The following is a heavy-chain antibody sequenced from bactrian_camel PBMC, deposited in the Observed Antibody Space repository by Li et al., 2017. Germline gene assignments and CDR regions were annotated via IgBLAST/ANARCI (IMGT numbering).Heavy chain of an antibody. D-gene: IGHD6*01. V-gene: IGHV3S54*01. CDR3: ATTTVVVGSMMEPNY. Sequence: HVQLVESGGGLIQPGGSLRLSCAASRYIGCMAWFRQASGKEREAVAVLFDGAERSTYGDSAKGRFTISRDNAKNTVYLQMNSLKSEDTALYYCATTTVVVGSMMEPNYWGQGTQVTVS. CDR2: LFDGAERS. J-gene: IGHJ4*01. CDR1: RYIGC.